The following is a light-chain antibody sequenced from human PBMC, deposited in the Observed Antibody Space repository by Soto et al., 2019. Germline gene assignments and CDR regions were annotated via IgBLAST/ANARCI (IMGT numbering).Light chain of an antibody. CDR1: SSDVGGHNF. Sequence: QSALTQPASVSGSPGQSITISCTGTSSDVGGHNFVSWYQQHPGKAPKLMIYGVTNRPSGVSNRFSGSKSGNTASLTISGLQAEDEADYHCSSYTSSSTLFVFGTGTKLTVL. CDR3: SSYTSSSTLFV. CDR2: GVT. V-gene: IGLV2-14*01. J-gene: IGLJ1*01.